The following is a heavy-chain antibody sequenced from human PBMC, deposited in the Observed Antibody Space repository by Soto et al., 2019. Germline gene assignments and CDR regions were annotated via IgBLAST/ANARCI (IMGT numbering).Heavy chain of an antibody. V-gene: IGHV5-51*01. J-gene: IGHJ2*01. CDR1: GYSFASYW. Sequence: GESLKISCKGSGYSFASYWIGWVRQMPGKGLEWMGIIYPGDSDTRYSPSFQGQVTISADKSISTAYLQWSSLKASDTAMYYCASRYRSGGSCDGWYFDLWGRGTLVTVSS. CDR3: ASRYRSGGSCDGWYFDL. CDR2: IYPGDSDT. D-gene: IGHD2-15*01.